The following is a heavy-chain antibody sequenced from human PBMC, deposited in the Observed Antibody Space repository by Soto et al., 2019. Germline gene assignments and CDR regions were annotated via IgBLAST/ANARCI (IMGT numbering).Heavy chain of an antibody. J-gene: IGHJ4*02. D-gene: IGHD3-22*01. Sequence: VKVSCKASGGTFSRSAINWVRQAPGQGLEWMGGIVPVFGKANYAQKFQGRVTITADESTSTGYMELRSLTSEDTAVYYCARDGTLYDSSAYYYVYWGQGTLVTVSS. V-gene: IGHV1-69*01. CDR1: GGTFSRSA. CDR2: IVPVFGKA. CDR3: ARDGTLYDSSAYYYVY.